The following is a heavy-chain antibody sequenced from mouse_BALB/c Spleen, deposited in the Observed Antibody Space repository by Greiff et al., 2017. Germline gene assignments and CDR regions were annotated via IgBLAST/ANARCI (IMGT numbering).Heavy chain of an antibody. V-gene: IGHV5-6-4*01. CDR3: TRAPSRITTDYFDY. J-gene: IGHJ2*01. Sequence: DVKLVESGGGLVKPGGSLKLSCAASGFTFSSYTMSWVRQTPEKRLEWVATISSGGSYTYYPDSVKGRFTISRDNAKNTLYLQMSSLKSEDTAMYYCTRAPSRITTDYFDYWGQGTTLTVSS. CDR2: ISSGGSYT. D-gene: IGHD2-4*01. CDR1: GFTFSSYT.